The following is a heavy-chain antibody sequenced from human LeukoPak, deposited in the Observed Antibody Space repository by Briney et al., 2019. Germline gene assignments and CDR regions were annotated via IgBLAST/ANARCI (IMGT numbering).Heavy chain of an antibody. Sequence: GGSLRLSCAASGFTFTTYCMSWVRQAPGRGLEWVANINQHGSEKYYVDSVKGRFTISRDNAKNSLYLQMNSLRAEDTAVYYCARDTPEMATNRLGYFDPWGLGTLVTVSS. J-gene: IGHJ5*02. CDR3: ARDTPEMATNRLGYFDP. D-gene: IGHD5-24*01. CDR1: GFTFTTYC. V-gene: IGHV3-7*01. CDR2: INQHGSEK.